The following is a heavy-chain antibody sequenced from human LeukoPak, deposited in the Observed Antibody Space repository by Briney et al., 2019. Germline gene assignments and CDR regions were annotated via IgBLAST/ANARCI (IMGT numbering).Heavy chain of an antibody. V-gene: IGHV3-7*03. D-gene: IGHD3-16*01. J-gene: IGHJ6*02. CDR2: IKQDGSEA. Sequence: GGSLRLFCTASGFTFSYYWMSWVRQAPGKGLEWVANIKQDGSEASYVGSVKGRFTISRDNPRNSLYLQMNSLRAEDTAVYYCARDQYEVPYYSNYDGMNVWGQGTTVIVSS. CDR1: GFTFSYYW. CDR3: ARDQYEVPYYSNYDGMNV.